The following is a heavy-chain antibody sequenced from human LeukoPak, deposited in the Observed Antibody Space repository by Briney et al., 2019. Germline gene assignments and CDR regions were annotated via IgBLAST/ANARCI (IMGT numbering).Heavy chain of an antibody. CDR1: GGPISSGGYY. Sequence: KASETLSLTCTVSGGPISSGGYYWSWIRQHPGKGLEWIGYIYYSGSTYYNPSLKSRVTISVDTSKNQFSLKLSSVTAADTAVYYCARGTEGITIFGVVRSRYGMDVWGQGTTVTVSS. D-gene: IGHD3-3*01. J-gene: IGHJ6*02. CDR2: IYYSGST. V-gene: IGHV4-31*03. CDR3: ARGTEGITIFGVVRSRYGMDV.